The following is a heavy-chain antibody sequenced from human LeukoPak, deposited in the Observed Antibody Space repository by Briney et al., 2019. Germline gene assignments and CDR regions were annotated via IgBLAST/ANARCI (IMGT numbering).Heavy chain of an antibody. V-gene: IGHV5-51*01. Sequence: GESLKISCKGSGYSFTNYWIGWVRQMPGKGLEWMGIIYPGDFDTRSSPSFQGQVTISADQSINTAYLQWSSLTASDTAMYSCARGIAAAAVTKFDYWGQGTLVTVSS. D-gene: IGHD6-13*01. CDR1: GYSFTNYW. J-gene: IGHJ4*02. CDR3: ARGIAAAAVTKFDY. CDR2: IYPGDFDT.